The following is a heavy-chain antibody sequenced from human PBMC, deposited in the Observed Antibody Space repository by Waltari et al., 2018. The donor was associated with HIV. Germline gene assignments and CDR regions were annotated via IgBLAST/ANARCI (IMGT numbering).Heavy chain of an antibody. J-gene: IGHJ4*02. Sequence: QVQLQQWGAGLLKPSETLSLTCAVYGGSFSGYYWSWIRQPPGKGLEWIGEINHSGSTNDNPPLKSRVTISGDTSKNQFSLKLSSVTAAETAVYYCARSVAAAGREPLDYWGQGTLVTVSS. CDR1: GGSFSGYY. CDR3: ARSVAAAGREPLDY. V-gene: IGHV4-34*01. CDR2: INHSGST. D-gene: IGHD6-13*01.